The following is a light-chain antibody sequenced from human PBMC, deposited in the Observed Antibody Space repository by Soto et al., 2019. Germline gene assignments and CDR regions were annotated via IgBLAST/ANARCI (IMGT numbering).Light chain of an antibody. CDR3: SSFTTTSTDV. J-gene: IGLJ1*01. V-gene: IGLV2-14*01. CDR2: EVN. CDR1: SSDVGGYNY. Sequence: QSALTQPASVSGSPGQSITISCTGTSSDVGGYNYVSWYQQHPGKAPKLMIYEVNNRPSGVSYRFSGSKSGNTASLTISGLQAEDEADYYCSSFTTTSTDVFGTGTKLTVL.